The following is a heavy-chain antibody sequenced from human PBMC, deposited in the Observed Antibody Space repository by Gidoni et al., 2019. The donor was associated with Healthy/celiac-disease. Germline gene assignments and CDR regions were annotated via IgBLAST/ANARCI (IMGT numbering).Heavy chain of an antibody. CDR2: INHSGST. V-gene: IGHV4-34*01. J-gene: IGHJ5*02. CDR3: ARGHQWFGELIEGGGNWFDP. Sequence: QVQLQQWGAGLLKPSETLSLTCAVYGGSFSGYYWSWIRQPPGKGLEWIGEINHSGSTNYNPSLKSRVTISVDTSKNQFSLKLSSVTAADTAVYYCARGHQWFGELIEGGGNWFDPWGQGTLVTVSS. CDR1: GGSFSGYY. D-gene: IGHD3-10*01.